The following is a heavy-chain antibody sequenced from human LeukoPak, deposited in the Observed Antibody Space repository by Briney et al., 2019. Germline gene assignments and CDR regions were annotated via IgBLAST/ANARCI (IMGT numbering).Heavy chain of an antibody. CDR1: GFTFSSYE. CDR3: ARQAGTSDDAFDI. J-gene: IGHJ3*02. CDR2: ISYDGSNK. D-gene: IGHD6-13*01. V-gene: IGHV3-30*01. Sequence: GGSLRLSCAASGFTFSSYEMNWVRQAPGKGLEWVAVISYDGSNKYYADSVKGRFTISRDNSKNTLYLQMNSLRAEDTAVYYCARQAGTSDDAFDIWGQGTMVTVSS.